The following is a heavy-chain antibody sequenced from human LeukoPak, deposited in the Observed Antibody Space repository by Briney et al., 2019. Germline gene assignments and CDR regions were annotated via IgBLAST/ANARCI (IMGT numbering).Heavy chain of an antibody. CDR2: IIPIFGTA. CDR3: AREMDSSSAFDP. J-gene: IGHJ5*02. D-gene: IGHD6-13*01. Sequence: ASVKVSCKASGGTFSSYAISWVRQAPGQGLEWMGGIIPIFGTANYAQKFQGRVTITTDESTSTAYMELSSLRSEDTAVYYCAREMDSSSAFDPWGQGTLVTVSS. CDR1: GGTFSSYA. V-gene: IGHV1-69*05.